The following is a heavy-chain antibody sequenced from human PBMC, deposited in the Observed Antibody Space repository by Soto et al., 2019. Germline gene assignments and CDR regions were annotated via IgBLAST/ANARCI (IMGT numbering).Heavy chain of an antibody. CDR2: ISYDGSNK. J-gene: IGHJ6*02. CDR1: GFTFSTYA. V-gene: IGHV3-30*18. CDR3: AKDRRPYYSDSRGYPYGMAV. Sequence: QVQLVESGGGVVQPGTSLRLSCAASGFTFSTYAMHWVRQAPGKGLEWVAVISYDGSNKYYADSVKGRFTISRDNSKNTXYXXMNSLRPEDTAVYYCAKDRRPYYSDSRGYPYGMAVWGQGTTVTVSS. D-gene: IGHD3-22*01.